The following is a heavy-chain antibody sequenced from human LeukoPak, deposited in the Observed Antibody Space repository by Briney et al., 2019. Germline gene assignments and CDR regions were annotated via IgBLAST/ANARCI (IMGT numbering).Heavy chain of an antibody. CDR1: GFIYSSFW. D-gene: IGHD2-21*01. CDR3: ARSLWPEDY. Sequence: GGSLRLSCAASGFIYSSFWMSWVRQAPGKGLEWVANIEPDGSGKNYVDSVRGRFTISRDNAKNSLYLQMNSVRVEGSAVHYCARSLWPEDYWGQGTLVTVSS. CDR2: IEPDGSGK. V-gene: IGHV3-7*01. J-gene: IGHJ4*02.